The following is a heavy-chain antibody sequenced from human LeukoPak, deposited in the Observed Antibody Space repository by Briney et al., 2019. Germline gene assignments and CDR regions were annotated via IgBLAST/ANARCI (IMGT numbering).Heavy chain of an antibody. CDR1: GFTFSSYS. D-gene: IGHD3-10*01. V-gene: IGHV3-21*01. CDR2: ITTSSTYT. J-gene: IGHJ5*02. CDR3: ARGANVLLWFGELSWFDP. Sequence: GGSLRLSCAASGFTFSSYSMNWVRQAPGKGLEWVSSITTSSTYTFYADSVKGRFTISRDNAKNSLYLQMNSLRAEDTAVYYCARGANVLLWFGELSWFDPWGQGTLVTVSS.